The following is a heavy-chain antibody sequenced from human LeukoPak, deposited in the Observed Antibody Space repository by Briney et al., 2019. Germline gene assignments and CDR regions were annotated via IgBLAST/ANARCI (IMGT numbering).Heavy chain of an antibody. Sequence: GSLRLSCAASGFTFSSYWMHWVRQAPGKGLVWVSRINSDGSSTSYADSVKGRFTISRDNSKNTLYLQMNSLRAEDTAVYYCARGGPAAGGFDYWGQGTLVTVSS. J-gene: IGHJ4*02. D-gene: IGHD6-13*01. CDR3: ARGGPAAGGFDY. V-gene: IGHV3-74*01. CDR2: INSDGSST. CDR1: GFTFSSYW.